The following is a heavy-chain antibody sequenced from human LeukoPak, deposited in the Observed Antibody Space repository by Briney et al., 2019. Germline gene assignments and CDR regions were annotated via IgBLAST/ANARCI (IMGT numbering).Heavy chain of an antibody. Sequence: SETLSLTCTVSGGSISSGDYYWSWIRQPPGKGLEWIEYIYSSGSNNYSPYLKSRVTMSVDTSKNQFSLKLSSVTAADTAVYYCARGRGGSTSPFDYWGQGTLVTVSS. CDR2: IYSSGSN. CDR1: GGSISSGDYY. CDR3: ARGRGGSTSPFDY. J-gene: IGHJ4*02. D-gene: IGHD3-10*01. V-gene: IGHV4-61*08.